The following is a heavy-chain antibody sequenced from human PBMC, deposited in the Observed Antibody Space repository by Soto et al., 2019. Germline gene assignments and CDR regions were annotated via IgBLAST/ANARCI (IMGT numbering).Heavy chain of an antibody. CDR2: INPSGGST. CDR1: GYTFTSYY. V-gene: IGHV1-46*01. Sequence: QVQLVQSGAEVKKPGASVKVSCKASGYTFTSYYMHWVRQAPGQGLEWMGIINPSGGSTSYAQKVQGRVTMTRDTSTSTVYMELSSLRSEDTAVYYCARAQSLGSSWFMDYYVMDVWGQGTTVTVS. CDR3: ARAQSLGSSWFMDYYVMDV. D-gene: IGHD6-6*01. J-gene: IGHJ6*02.